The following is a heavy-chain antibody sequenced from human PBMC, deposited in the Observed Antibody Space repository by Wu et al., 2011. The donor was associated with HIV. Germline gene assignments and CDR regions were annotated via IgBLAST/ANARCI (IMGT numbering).Heavy chain of an antibody. CDR3: ARDGWELPGEDFYYGLDV. D-gene: IGHD1-26*01. CDR1: GYTFTGYY. CDR2: INPNSGGT. Sequence: QVQLMQSGAEVKKPGASVKVSCKASGYTFTGYYMHWVRQAPGQGLEWMGWINPNSGGTNYAQKFQGRVTMTRDTSISTAYMELSRLRSDDTAVYYCARDGWELPGEDFYYGLDVWGQGTTVTVSS. J-gene: IGHJ6*02. V-gene: IGHV1-2*02.